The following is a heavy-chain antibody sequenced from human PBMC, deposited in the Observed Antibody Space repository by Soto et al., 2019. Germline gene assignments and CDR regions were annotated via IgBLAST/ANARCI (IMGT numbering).Heavy chain of an antibody. J-gene: IGHJ4*02. CDR3: GSYGGGYWDY. CDR1: GGSISSSNW. CDR2: IYHSGST. V-gene: IGHV4-4*02. D-gene: IGHD2-15*01. Sequence: QVQLQESGPGLVKPSGTLSLTCAVSGGSISSSNWWSWVRQPPGKGLEWIGVIYHSGSTNYNPSHKSRVTISVAKSKNQLSLKLSSVTAADTAVYYCGSYGGGYWDYWGQGTLVTVSS.